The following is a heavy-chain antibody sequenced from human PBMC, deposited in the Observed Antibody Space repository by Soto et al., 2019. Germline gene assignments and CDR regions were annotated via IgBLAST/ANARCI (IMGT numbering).Heavy chain of an antibody. CDR2: IYHSGST. Sequence: QLQLQESGSGLVKPSQTLSLTCAVSGGSISSGGYSWSWIRQPPGKGLEWIGYIYHSGSTYYNPSLKSRVPISVDRSKNQFSLKLSSVTAADTAVYYCARAHGSGSYEYDYWGQGTLVTVSS. V-gene: IGHV4-30-2*01. D-gene: IGHD3-10*01. J-gene: IGHJ4*02. CDR1: GGSISSGGYS. CDR3: ARAHGSGSYEYDY.